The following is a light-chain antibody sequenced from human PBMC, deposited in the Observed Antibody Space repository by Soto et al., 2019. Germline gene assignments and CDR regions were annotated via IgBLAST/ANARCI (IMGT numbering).Light chain of an antibody. CDR2: RAS. CDR1: QTVSSTY. CDR3: QQYDYLVT. Sequence: IVLTQSPGTLSLSPGETATLSCRASQTVSSTYLAWYQHKPGRAPRLLIDRASSRAAGIPDRFSGSGSGTDFTLTISRLEPEDLAVYYCQQYDYLVTFGQGTKVEIK. J-gene: IGKJ1*01. V-gene: IGKV3-20*01.